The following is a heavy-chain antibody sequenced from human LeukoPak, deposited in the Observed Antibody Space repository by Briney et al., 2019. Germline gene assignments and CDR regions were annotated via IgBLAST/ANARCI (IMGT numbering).Heavy chain of an antibody. Sequence: SETLSLTCSVSGGSISSYYWSWIRQPPGKGLEYIGYIYYSGSTNYNPSLKSRVTISVDTSKDQFSLNLTSVTAADSAVYYCARLKCISTTCPSRYVMDVWGQGTTVTVSS. D-gene: IGHD2-2*01. CDR2: IYYSGST. CDR3: ARLKCISTTCPSRYVMDV. CDR1: GGSISSYY. J-gene: IGHJ6*02. V-gene: IGHV4-59*01.